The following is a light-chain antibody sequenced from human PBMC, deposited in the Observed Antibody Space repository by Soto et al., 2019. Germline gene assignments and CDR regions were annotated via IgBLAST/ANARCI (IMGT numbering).Light chain of an antibody. V-gene: IGKV3-20*01. Sequence: IVLTQSPGTLSVSPGERVTLSCRASQTVIHNCFAWYQQKTGQAPSLLIYGASTRTSGFPERFSGRGSGTDFTLTISRLESEDSAVYFCQRYVYRIFTFGQGTKVEI. CDR2: GAS. CDR1: QTVIHNC. J-gene: IGKJ2*01. CDR3: QRYVYRIFT.